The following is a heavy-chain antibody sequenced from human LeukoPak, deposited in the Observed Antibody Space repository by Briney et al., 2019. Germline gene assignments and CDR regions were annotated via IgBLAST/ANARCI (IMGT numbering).Heavy chain of an antibody. CDR1: GFTFSSYA. CDR3: ARAGLTADAFDI. J-gene: IGHJ3*02. V-gene: IGHV3-30-3*01. CDR2: ISYDGSNK. Sequence: GGSLRLSCAASGFTFSSYAMHWVRQAPGKGLEWVAVISYDGSNKYYADSVKGRFTISRDNSKNTLYLQMNSLRAEDTAVYYCARAGLTADAFDIWGQGTMVTVSS. D-gene: IGHD2-21*02.